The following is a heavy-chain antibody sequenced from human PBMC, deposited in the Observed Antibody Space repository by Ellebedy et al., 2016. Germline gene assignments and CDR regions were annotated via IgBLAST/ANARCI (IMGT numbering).Heavy chain of an antibody. CDR1: GYTFTDYY. J-gene: IGHJ4*02. CDR2: INPNSGGT. D-gene: IGHD1-14*01. V-gene: IGHV1-2*02. Sequence: ASVKVSXKASGYTFTDYYIHWVRQAPGQGLEWMGWINPNSGGTNYAQNFQGRVTMTRDTSISTAYMVLGRLRSDDTAVFFCARGISNKEPFYFALWGQGTLVTVSS. CDR3: ARGISNKEPFYFAL.